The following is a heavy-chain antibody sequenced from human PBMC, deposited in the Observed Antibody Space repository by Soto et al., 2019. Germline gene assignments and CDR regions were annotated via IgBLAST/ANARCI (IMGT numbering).Heavy chain of an antibody. CDR3: AKGIGGSCLDY. J-gene: IGHJ4*02. V-gene: IGHV4-39*02. D-gene: IGHD2-15*01. Sequence: SETLSLTCTVFGGSTSNGNYYRNWIRQPPGKGLQWIGSISYSGSTYYNPSLKGRVTISVDTSKNHFSLNLSSVTAADTAVYYCAKGIGGSCLDYWGQGTPVTVSS. CDR2: ISYSGST. CDR1: GGSTSNGNYY.